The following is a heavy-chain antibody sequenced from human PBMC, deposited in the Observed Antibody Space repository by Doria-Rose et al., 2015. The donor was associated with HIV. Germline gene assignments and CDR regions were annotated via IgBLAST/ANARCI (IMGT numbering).Heavy chain of an antibody. CDR1: GVSLSSPGMG. V-gene: IGHV2-26*01. Sequence: QESGPVLVKPTETLTLTCTVSGVSLSSPGMGVSWIRQPPGKALEWLANIFSDDERSYKKSLKSRLTISRGTSKSQVVLTMTDMDPVDTATYYCARIKSSRWYHKYYFDFWGQGTLVIVSA. J-gene: IGHJ4*02. D-gene: IGHD6-13*01. CDR3: ARIKSSRWYHKYYFDF. CDR2: IFSDDER.